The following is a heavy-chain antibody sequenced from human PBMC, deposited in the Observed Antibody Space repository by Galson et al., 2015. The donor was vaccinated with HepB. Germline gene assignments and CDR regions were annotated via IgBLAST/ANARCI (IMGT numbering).Heavy chain of an antibody. Sequence: QSGAEVKKPGESLTISCQASGYSFTTNWISWVRQVPGKGLEWMGRIDPSDSSTKYSPSYEGHVSISDDKPTSTAYLRWNTLQASDTGMYYCARLRLIMLRGVIMGAYDFWGQGTLVTVSS. D-gene: IGHD3-10*01. J-gene: IGHJ3*01. CDR2: IDPSDSST. CDR3: ARLRLIMLRGVIMGAYDF. CDR1: GYSFTTNW. V-gene: IGHV5-10-1*01.